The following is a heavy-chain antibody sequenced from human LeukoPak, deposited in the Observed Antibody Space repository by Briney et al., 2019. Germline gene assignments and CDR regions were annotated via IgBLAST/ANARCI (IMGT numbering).Heavy chain of an antibody. CDR1: GGSISGYH. CDR2: MYYSGSS. CDR3: ARVPRSYYYYYYMDV. Sequence: SETLSLTCNVSGGSISGYHWSWIRQPPGKGLEWLGYMYYSGSSNYNPSLKSRVTTSVDTSKNQFSLKLSSVTAADTAVYYCARVPRSYYYYYYMDVWGKGTTVTVSS. J-gene: IGHJ6*03. V-gene: IGHV4-59*01.